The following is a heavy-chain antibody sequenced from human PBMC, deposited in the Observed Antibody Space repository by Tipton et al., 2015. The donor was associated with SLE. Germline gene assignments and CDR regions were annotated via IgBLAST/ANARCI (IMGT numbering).Heavy chain of an antibody. D-gene: IGHD4-17*01. CDR1: GGSVSDYF. CDR3: ARAEDDYGDSDAFDI. CDR2: INHSGQT. V-gene: IGHV4-34*01. J-gene: IGHJ3*02. Sequence: LRLSCAVYGGSVSDYFWSWIRQPPGKGLEWIGEINHSGQTSYNPSLKSRVTISLDTSKSQISLNLSSVTAADTAVYYCARAEDDYGDSDAFDIWGQGTVVTVS.